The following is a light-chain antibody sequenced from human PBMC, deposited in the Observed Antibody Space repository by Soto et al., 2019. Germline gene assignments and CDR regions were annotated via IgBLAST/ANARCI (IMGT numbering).Light chain of an antibody. V-gene: IGLV2-14*03. CDR3: SSYTSSSTPWV. CDR1: SIDVGGYNY. Sequence: QSGLTEPTSVSGSPGQSITISYNGTSIDVGGYNYVSWYQHHPGKAPKLMICDVSDRPSGVSNRFSGSKSGNTAPLTISGLQAEDEADYYCSSYTSSSTPWVFGTGTKVTV. J-gene: IGLJ1*01. CDR2: DVS.